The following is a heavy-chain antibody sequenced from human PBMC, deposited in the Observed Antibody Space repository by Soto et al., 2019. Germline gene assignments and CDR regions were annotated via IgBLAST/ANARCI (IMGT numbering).Heavy chain of an antibody. J-gene: IGHJ6*02. D-gene: IGHD2-2*02. CDR2: IYHSGST. CDR3: ARALYCSSTSCYTNYYYYGMDV. CDR1: GGSISSSNW. Sequence: QVQLQESGPGLVKPSGTLSLTCAVSGGSISSSNWWSWVRQPPGKGLEWIGEIYHSGSTNYNPSLKSRVTISVDKSKNQFSLKLSSVTAADTAVYYCARALYCSSTSCYTNYYYYGMDVWGQGTTVTVSS. V-gene: IGHV4-4*02.